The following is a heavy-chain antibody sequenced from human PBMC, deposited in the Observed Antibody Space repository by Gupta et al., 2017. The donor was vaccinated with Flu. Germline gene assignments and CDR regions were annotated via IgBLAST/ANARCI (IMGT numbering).Heavy chain of an antibody. V-gene: IGHV4-38-2*02. CDR1: NYSIISGYS. Sequence: QVQLQESGPGLVKPSETLSLTCTVPNYSIISGYSWGWIRLPPGKGLEGIASIYHSGNTYYNPSLKSRVTISVDTSKNQFSLKLSSVTAADTAIYYCARGGQWLGTWPYWGQGTLVTVSS. CDR3: ARGGQWLGTWPY. D-gene: IGHD6-19*01. CDR2: IYHSGNT. J-gene: IGHJ4*02.